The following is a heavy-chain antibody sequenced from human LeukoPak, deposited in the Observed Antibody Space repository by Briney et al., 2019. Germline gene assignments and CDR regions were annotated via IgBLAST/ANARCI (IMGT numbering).Heavy chain of an antibody. V-gene: IGHV4-61*02. CDR1: GGSISSGSYY. Sequence: SQTLSLTCTVSGGSISSGSYYWSWIPQPAGKGLEWIGRIYTSGSTNYNPSLKSRATISVDTPKNQFSLKLSSVTAADTAVYYCASGGEIHDYDGFDPWGQGTLVTVSS. CDR3: ASGGEIHDYDGFDP. CDR2: IYTSGST. D-gene: IGHD4-17*01. J-gene: IGHJ5*02.